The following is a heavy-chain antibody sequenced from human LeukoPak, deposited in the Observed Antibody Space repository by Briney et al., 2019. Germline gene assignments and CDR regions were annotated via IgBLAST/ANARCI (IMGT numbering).Heavy chain of an antibody. D-gene: IGHD3-22*01. Sequence: GGSLRLSCTASGFTFGAYAMSWVRQAPGKGLEWVGFIRSKAYGGTTEYAASVKGRFTISRDDSKIIAYLQMNSLKTEDTAVYYCTRADYYDSSAHGGFDYWGQGTLVTVSS. J-gene: IGHJ4*02. CDR2: IRSKAYGGTT. CDR3: TRADYYDSSAHGGFDY. V-gene: IGHV3-49*04. CDR1: GFTFGAYA.